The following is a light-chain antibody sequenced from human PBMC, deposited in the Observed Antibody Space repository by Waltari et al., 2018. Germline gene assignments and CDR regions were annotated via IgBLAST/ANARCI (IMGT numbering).Light chain of an antibody. J-gene: IGKJ1*01. Sequence: DIQLTQSPSFLSASVGDRVTITCRASQGIGSYLAWYQQKPGKAPTLLIYAASTLQSGVPSRFSGSYSGTEFTLTISSLQPEDFASYFCQQLHSYPLTFGQGTKVEIK. CDR2: AAS. V-gene: IGKV1-9*01. CDR3: QQLHSYPLT. CDR1: QGIGSY.